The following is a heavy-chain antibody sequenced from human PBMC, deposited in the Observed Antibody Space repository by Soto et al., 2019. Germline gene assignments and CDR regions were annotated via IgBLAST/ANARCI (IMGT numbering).Heavy chain of an antibody. Sequence: PSETLSLTCTVSGGSISSYYWSWIRQPAGKGLEWIGRIYTSGSTNYNPSLKSRVTMSVDTSKNQFSLKLSSVTAADTAVYYCARDRSPSAAAGTRWFDPWGQGTLVTV. CDR1: GGSISSYY. V-gene: IGHV4-4*07. CDR2: IYTSGST. D-gene: IGHD6-13*01. J-gene: IGHJ5*02. CDR3: ARDRSPSAAAGTRWFDP.